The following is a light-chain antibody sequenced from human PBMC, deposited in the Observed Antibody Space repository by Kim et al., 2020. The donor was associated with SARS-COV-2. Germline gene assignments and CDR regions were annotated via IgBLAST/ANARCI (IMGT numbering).Light chain of an antibody. CDR3: QQYNNWPYT. Sequence: SVSPGGRVTFSCRASEGVGNNLAWYQFKPGQAPRLLIFGASTRATGIPATFSGSGSGTEFTLTISSLQSEDFAVYSCQQYNNWPYTFGQGTKLEI. CDR1: EGVGNN. J-gene: IGKJ2*01. CDR2: GAS. V-gene: IGKV3-15*01.